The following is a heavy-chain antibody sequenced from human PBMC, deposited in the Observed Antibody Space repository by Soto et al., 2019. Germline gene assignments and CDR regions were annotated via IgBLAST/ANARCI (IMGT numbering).Heavy chain of an antibody. V-gene: IGHV3-53*02. CDR3: ARRSSGYPYYCDY. Sequence: EVQLVETGGGLIQPGGSLRLSCAASGFTVSTNYMSWVRQAPGKGLEWVSLIYSGGSTYYADSVKGRFAISSDNSKITLYLQMNSLRAEDTAVYYCARRSSGYPYYCDYWGQGTLVTVSS. CDR2: IYSGGST. J-gene: IGHJ4*02. CDR1: GFTVSTNY. D-gene: IGHD3-22*01.